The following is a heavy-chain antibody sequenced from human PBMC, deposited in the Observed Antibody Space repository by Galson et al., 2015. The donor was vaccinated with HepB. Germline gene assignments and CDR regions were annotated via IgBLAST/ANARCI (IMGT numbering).Heavy chain of an antibody. V-gene: IGHV1-69*04. Sequence: SVKVSCKASGGTFSSYAISWVRQAPGQGLEWMGRIIPILAIANYAQKFQGRVTITADKYTSTAYMELSSLRSEDTAVYYCARESHWWGITSIRYYGMDVWDQGTTVTVSS. D-gene: IGHD2-8*02. CDR3: ARESHWWGITSIRYYGMDV. J-gene: IGHJ6*02. CDR1: GGTFSSYA. CDR2: IIPILAIA.